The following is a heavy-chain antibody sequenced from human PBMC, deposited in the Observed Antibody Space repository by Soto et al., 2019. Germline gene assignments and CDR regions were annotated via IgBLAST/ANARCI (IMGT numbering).Heavy chain of an antibody. J-gene: IGHJ4*02. Sequence: SETLSLTCSVSGASIRSGGYYWSWLRQSPGKGLEWIGHIYYTGSTFYSPSLKSRLTISLDTSKNQFSLDLRSVTAADTAMYYCARIEMASIKWGRGTLVTVSS. CDR1: GASIRSGGYY. CDR3: ARIEMASIK. CDR2: IYYTGST. V-gene: IGHV4-31*03.